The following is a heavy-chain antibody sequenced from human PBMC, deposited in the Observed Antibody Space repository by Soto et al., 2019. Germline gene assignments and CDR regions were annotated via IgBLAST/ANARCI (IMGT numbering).Heavy chain of an antibody. D-gene: IGHD1-1*01. Sequence: QITLKESGPTLVEPTETLTLTCSFSGFSLTTHPMGVGWIRQPPGRALEWLAVIYWDDDKRYNPSLRSRLTITNDTSKRHLVLTMTYMEPADTATYYCAHRLGGFTWNDGYLDYWGQGTLVTVSS. CDR3: AHRLGGFTWNDGYLDY. CDR1: GFSLTTHPMG. CDR2: IYWDDDK. J-gene: IGHJ4*02. V-gene: IGHV2-5*02.